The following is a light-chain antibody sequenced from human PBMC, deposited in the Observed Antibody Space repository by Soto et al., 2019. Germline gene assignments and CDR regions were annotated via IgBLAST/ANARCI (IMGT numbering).Light chain of an antibody. V-gene: IGLV1-51*01. CDR2: DNN. J-gene: IGLJ1*01. CDR1: SSNIENNF. CDR3: GTWDSSLSTVV. Sequence: QSVLTQPPSGSAAQGQKVSISCSGSSSNIENNFVSWYQQLPGTAPKLLIYDNNKRPSGIPDRFSGSKSGTSATLGITGLQAGDEADYYCGTWDSSLSTVVYGAGTKVTVL.